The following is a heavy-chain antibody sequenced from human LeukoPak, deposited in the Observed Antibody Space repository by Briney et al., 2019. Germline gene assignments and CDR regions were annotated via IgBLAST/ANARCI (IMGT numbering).Heavy chain of an antibody. Sequence: GGSLRLSCAASGFTFSSYAMNWVRQAPGKGLEWVSTISASGYTTFYPDSVKGRFTISRDNSKNTLYLQMSSLRAEDTAVYYCAKDSGGWNFDYWGQGTLVTVSS. CDR2: ISASGYTT. CDR1: GFTFSSYA. D-gene: IGHD2-15*01. V-gene: IGHV3-23*01. CDR3: AKDSGGWNFDY. J-gene: IGHJ4*02.